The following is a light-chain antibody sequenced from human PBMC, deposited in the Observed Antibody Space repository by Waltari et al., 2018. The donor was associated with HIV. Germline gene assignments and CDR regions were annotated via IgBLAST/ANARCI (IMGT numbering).Light chain of an antibody. V-gene: IGLV1-44*01. CDR2: SNE. CDR3: AAWEDSVNGM. J-gene: IGLJ3*02. CDR1: SSNIGSNL. Sequence: QSVLTQPPSVSGTPGQNVTIPCSGSSSNIGSNLVNWYQQLPGAPPKLLIYSNEQRPSGVPDRFSGSKSGTSASLGISGLQSADEADYYWAAWEDSVNGMFGGGTRLTVL.